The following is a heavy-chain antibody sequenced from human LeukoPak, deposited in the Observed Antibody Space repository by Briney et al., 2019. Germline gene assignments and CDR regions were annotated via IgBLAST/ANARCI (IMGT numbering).Heavy chain of an antibody. CDR1: GYTFTSYG. CDR2: ISAYNGNT. D-gene: IGHD3-9*01. V-gene: IGHV1-18*01. J-gene: IGHJ4*02. Sequence: VASVKVSCKASGYTFTSYGISWVRQAPGQGLEWMGWISAYNGNTNYAQKLQGRVTMTTDTSTSTAYMELRSLRSDDTAVYYCARSVLRYFDWLLSDYWGQGTLVTVSS. CDR3: ARSVLRYFDWLLSDY.